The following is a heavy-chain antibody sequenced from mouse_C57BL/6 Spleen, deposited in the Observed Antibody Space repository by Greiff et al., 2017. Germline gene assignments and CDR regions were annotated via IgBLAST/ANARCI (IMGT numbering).Heavy chain of an antibody. CDR2: ISRGSSTI. CDR1: GFTFSDYG. D-gene: IGHD2-5*01. CDR3: ASLKAAYYSNPYAMDY. J-gene: IGHJ4*01. V-gene: IGHV5-17*01. Sequence: EVQGVESGGGLVKPGGSLKLSCAASGFTFSDYGMHWVRQAPEKGLEWVAYISRGSSTIYYAHTVKGRSTISRDTAKNTPFLQMTSLRSEDKAMYYCASLKAAYYSNPYAMDYWGQGTSVTVSS.